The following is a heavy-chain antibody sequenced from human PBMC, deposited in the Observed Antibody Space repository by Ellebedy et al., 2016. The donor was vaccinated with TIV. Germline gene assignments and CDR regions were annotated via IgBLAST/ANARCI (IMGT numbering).Heavy chain of an antibody. CDR1: GFTVSANY. J-gene: IGHJ4*02. D-gene: IGHD2-8*02. V-gene: IGHV3-53*01. Sequence: GGSLRLSCAVSGFTVSANYMSWVRQAPGKGLEWVSFIYSSGITYSPDSVKGRFTISRDNSKNTASLQMNTLRTEDTAVYYCSRVDMGLAFHYWGRGTLVTVSS. CDR3: SRVDMGLAFHY. CDR2: IYSSGIT.